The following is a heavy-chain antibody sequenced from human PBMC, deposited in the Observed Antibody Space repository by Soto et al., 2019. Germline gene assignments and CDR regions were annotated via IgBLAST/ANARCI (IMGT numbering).Heavy chain of an antibody. CDR2: ISGSGGST. V-gene: IGHV3-23*01. D-gene: IGHD6-13*01. J-gene: IGHJ6*02. CDR3: AKTKGIGYFYFYGMDV. CDR1: GFTFSSHA. Sequence: PGGSLRLSCASSGFTFSSHAMSWVRQAPGKGLEWVSSISGSGGSTYFADSVKGRFTISRDNSKNTPYLQMISLRAEDTAIYYCAKTKGIGYFYFYGMDVWGQGTTVTVSS.